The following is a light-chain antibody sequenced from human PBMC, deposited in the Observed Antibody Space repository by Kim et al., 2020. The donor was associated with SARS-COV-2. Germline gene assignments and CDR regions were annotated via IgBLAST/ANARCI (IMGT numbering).Light chain of an antibody. J-gene: IGLJ2*01. CDR3: CSYAGPTPPLII. CDR2: EVT. V-gene: IGLV2-23*02. CDR1: NSDVGTYNL. Sequence: QSALTQPASVSGSPGQSITISCTGTNSDVGTYNLVSWYQQHPGKAPKLIIYEVTKRPSGLSNRFSGSKSGNTASLTISGLQAEDEADYYCCSYAGPTPPLIIFGGGTQLTVL.